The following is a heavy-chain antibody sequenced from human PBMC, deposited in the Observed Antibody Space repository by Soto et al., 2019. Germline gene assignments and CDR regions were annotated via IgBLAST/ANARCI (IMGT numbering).Heavy chain of an antibody. J-gene: IGHJ4*02. V-gene: IGHV1-69*13. D-gene: IGHD4-17*01. CDR3: ARAYGDYPPGYFDY. CDR1: GGTFSSYA. CDR2: IIPIFGTA. Sequence: ASVKVSCKASGGTFSSYAISWVRQAPGQGLEWMGGIIPIFGTANYAQKFQGRVTITADESTSTAYMELSSLRSEDTAVYYCARAYGDYPPGYFDYWGQGTLVTVSA.